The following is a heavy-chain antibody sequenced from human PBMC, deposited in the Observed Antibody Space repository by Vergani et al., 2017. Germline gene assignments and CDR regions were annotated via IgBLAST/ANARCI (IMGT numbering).Heavy chain of an antibody. CDR2: IYTSGST. D-gene: IGHD3-3*01. V-gene: IGHV4-4*07. CDR3: ARELYDFWIGYPGVYYYYYMDV. J-gene: IGHJ6*03. CDR1: GGSISSYY. Sequence: VQLQESGPGLVKPSETLSLTCTVSGGSISSYYWSWIRQPAGKGLEWIGRIYTSGSTNYNPSLKSRVTMSVDTSKNQFSLKLSSVTAADTAVYYCARELYDFWIGYPGVYYYYYMDVWGKGTTVTVSS.